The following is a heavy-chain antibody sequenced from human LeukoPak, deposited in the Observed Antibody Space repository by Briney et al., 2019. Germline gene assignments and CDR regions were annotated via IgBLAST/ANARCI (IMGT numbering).Heavy chain of an antibody. CDR2: ISAYNGNT. CDR3: ARETYYDILTGYYGSGYFDY. V-gene: IGHV1-18*01. Sequence: APVKVSCKASGYTFTSYGISWVRQAPGQGLEWMGWISAYNGNTNYAQKLQGRVTMTTDTSTSTAYMELRSLRSDDTAVYYCARETYYDILTGYYGSGYFDYWGQGTLVTVS. D-gene: IGHD3-9*01. CDR1: GYTFTSYG. J-gene: IGHJ4*02.